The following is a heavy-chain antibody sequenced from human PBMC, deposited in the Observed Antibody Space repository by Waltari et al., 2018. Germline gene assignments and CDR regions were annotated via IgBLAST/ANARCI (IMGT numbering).Heavy chain of an antibody. CDR2: IYYTGSA. V-gene: IGHV4-39*01. CDR1: GGSISTNNYY. J-gene: IGHJ5*02. D-gene: IGHD3-3*01. CDR3: ARLPRYDFWT. Sequence: QLQLQESGPGLVKPSETLSLTCTVSGGSISTNNYYWGWFRQPPGKGLEWIANIYYTGSASDHPSLKSRVTVSVDTSKSQFSLKLSSVTAADTAVYYCARLPRYDFWTWGQGTLVTVSS.